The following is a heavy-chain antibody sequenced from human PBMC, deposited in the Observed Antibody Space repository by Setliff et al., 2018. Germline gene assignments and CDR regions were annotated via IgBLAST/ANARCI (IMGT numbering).Heavy chain of an antibody. V-gene: IGHV4-38-2*02. J-gene: IGHJ6*02. Sequence: SETLSLTCTVSGYSISSGYYWGWIRQPPGKGLEWIGSIYHSGRTYYNPSLKSRVTISVDTSQNQFSLKLSSVTAADTAVYYCAREVGATYYYYYYGMDVWGQGTTVTVSS. CDR2: IYHSGRT. CDR1: GYSISSGYY. CDR3: AREVGATYYYYYYGMDV. D-gene: IGHD1-26*01.